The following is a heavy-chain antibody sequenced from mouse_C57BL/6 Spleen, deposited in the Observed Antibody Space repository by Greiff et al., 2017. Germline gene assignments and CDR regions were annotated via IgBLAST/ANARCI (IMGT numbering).Heavy chain of an antibody. CDR2: IDPSDSET. J-gene: IGHJ2*01. CDR1: GYTFTSYW. Sequence: VQLQESGAGLVRPGSSVKLSCKASGYTFTSYWMHWVKQRPIQGLEWIGNIDPSDSETHYNQKFKDKATLTVDKSSSTAYMQLSSLTSEDSAVYYCARRELGGYFDYWGQGTTLTVSS. V-gene: IGHV1-52*01. CDR3: ARRELGGYFDY. D-gene: IGHD4-1*01.